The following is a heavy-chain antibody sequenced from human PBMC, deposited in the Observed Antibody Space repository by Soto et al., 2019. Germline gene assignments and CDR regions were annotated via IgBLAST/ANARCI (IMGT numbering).Heavy chain of an antibody. Sequence: PSETLSLTCIVSGASVSDYYWSWIRQSPGKGLDWIGDIYKNGYSSYNPSLRSRATMSLDTSKNQVSLNVTSVTAADTAVYYCARHLFPSGFSQEWYQWFDPWGQGTLVTVSS. J-gene: IGHJ5*02. CDR3: ARHLFPSGFSQEWYQWFDP. D-gene: IGHD6-25*01. CDR1: GASVSDYY. V-gene: IGHV4-59*08. CDR2: IYKNGYS.